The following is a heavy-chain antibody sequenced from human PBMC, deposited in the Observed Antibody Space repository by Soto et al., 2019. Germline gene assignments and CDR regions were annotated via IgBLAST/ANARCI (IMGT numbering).Heavy chain of an antibody. CDR2: IIPIFGTA. D-gene: IGHD5-12*01. CDR1: GGTFSSYA. CDR3: ARARNGYDWYYYYYGMDV. Sequence: QVQLVQSGAEVKKPGSSVKVSCKASGGTFSSYAISWVRQAPGQGLEWMGRIIPIFGTANYAQKFQGRVTITADESTSTAYMELSSLRSEDTAVYYCARARNGYDWYYYYYGMDVWGQGTTVTVSS. V-gene: IGHV1-69*18. J-gene: IGHJ6*02.